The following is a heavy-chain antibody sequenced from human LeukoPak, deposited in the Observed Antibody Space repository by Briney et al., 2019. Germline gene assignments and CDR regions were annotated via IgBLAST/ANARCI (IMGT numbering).Heavy chain of an antibody. J-gene: IGHJ4*02. CDR2: IYYSGST. CDR1: GGSISSSSYY. Sequence: SETLSLTCTVSGGSISSSSYYWGWIRQPPGKGLEWIVSIYYSGSTYYNPSLKSRVTISVDTSKNQFSLKLSSVTAADTAVYYCARHPVVASWYYFDYWGQGTLVTVSS. V-gene: IGHV4-39*01. D-gene: IGHD5-12*01. CDR3: ARHPVVASWYYFDY.